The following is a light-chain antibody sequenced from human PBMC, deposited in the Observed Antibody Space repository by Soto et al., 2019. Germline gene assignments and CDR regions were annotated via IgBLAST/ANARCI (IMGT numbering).Light chain of an antibody. Sequence: EIVLTQSPATPALSSGERATLSCRASQNVGSYLAWYQQKPGQAPRLLIYDASNRATGIPARFSGSGSGTDFTLTISSLEPEDFAVYYCQQRNTWPPIFTLGPGTKVDIK. J-gene: IGKJ3*01. V-gene: IGKV3-11*01. CDR3: QQRNTWPPIFT. CDR2: DAS. CDR1: QNVGSY.